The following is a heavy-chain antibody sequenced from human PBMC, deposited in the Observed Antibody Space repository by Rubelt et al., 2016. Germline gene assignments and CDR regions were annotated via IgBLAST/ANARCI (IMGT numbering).Heavy chain of an antibody. CDR2: IYYSGST. CDR3: SRHGSGSYSGGVYYFDY. V-gene: IGHV4-34*01. J-gene: IGHJ4*02. CDR1: GGSFSGYY. Sequence: QVQLQQWGAGLLKPSETLSLTCAVYGGSFSGYYWSWIRQPPGKGLEWIGSIYYSGSTYYNPSLQSCVTISVDTAKNQFSLRLSSVTAADTAVYYCSRHGSGSYSGGVYYFDYWGQGTLVTVSS. D-gene: IGHD1-26*01.